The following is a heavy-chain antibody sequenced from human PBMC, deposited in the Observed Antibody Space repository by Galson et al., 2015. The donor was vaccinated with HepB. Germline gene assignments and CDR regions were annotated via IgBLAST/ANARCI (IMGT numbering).Heavy chain of an antibody. Sequence: SLRLSCAASGFGIYYNAMIWVRQAPGMGLEWVAAIGGSSTRTDYAASVQDPFTIPRDTSRNIQYLHLNFLRADDIAVYDCAKDFIHWSFDHWGQGTLVTVSS. CDR3: AKDFIHWSFDH. CDR2: IGGSSTRT. V-gene: IGHV3-23*01. J-gene: IGHJ4*02. D-gene: IGHD2-8*02. CDR1: GFGIYYNA.